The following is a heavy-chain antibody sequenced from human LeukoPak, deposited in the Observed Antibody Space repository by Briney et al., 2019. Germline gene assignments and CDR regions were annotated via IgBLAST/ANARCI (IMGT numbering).Heavy chain of an antibody. CDR3: ARGVVVTGLDY. CDR2: ISSSSYI. CDR1: GFTFSDYS. D-gene: IGHD2-2*01. V-gene: IGHV3-21*01. J-gene: IGHJ4*02. Sequence: GGSLRLSCAASGFTFSDYSMKWVRQAPGKGLGWVSSISSSSYIYYADSVKGRFTISRDNAKNSLYLQMNSLRAEDTAVYYCARGVVVTGLDYWGQGTLVTVSS.